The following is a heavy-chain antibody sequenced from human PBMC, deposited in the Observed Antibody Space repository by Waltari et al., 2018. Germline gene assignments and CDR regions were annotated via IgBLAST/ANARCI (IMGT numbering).Heavy chain of an antibody. Sequence: QVQLQESGPGLVKPSATLSLTCSVSGGSTSGYYWSWIRQSPGKGLEWIGYMFYSGLTNYNPSLESRVTISVDTSKNKVSLKLTSVTPADTAIYYCARGVGARVVVHDLWGQGVLAAVSS. V-gene: IGHV4-59*01. D-gene: IGHD2-15*01. CDR3: ARGVGARVVVHDL. CDR2: MFYSGLT. J-gene: IGHJ5*02. CDR1: GGSTSGYY.